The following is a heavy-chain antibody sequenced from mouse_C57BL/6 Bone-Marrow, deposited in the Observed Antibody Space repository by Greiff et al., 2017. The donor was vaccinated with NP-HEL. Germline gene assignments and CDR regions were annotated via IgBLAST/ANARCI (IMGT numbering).Heavy chain of an antibody. V-gene: IGHV1-81*01. CDR3: ARKGYGSSYGYFDY. CDR2: IYPRSGNT. D-gene: IGHD1-1*01. CDR1: GYTFTSYG. J-gene: IGHJ2*01. Sequence: VQLQQSGAELARPGASVKLSCKASGYTFTSYGISWVKQRTGQGLEWIGEIYPRSGNTYYNEKFKGKATLTADKSSSTAYMELRSLTSEDSAVYFCARKGYGSSYGYFDYWGQGTTLTVSS.